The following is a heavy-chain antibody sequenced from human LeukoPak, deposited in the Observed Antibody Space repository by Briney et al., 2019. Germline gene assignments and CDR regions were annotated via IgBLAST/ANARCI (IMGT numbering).Heavy chain of an antibody. CDR1: GFTFSSYA. V-gene: IGHV3-48*04. J-gene: IGHJ3*01. Sequence: GGSLRLSCAASGFTFSSYAMSWVRQAPGKGPEWVSYISSRSSTIYYADSVKGRFTISRDNAKNSLYLQMNSLRAEDSAVYYCTRETAFDFWGQGTVVTVSS. CDR3: TRETAFDF. CDR2: ISSRSSTI.